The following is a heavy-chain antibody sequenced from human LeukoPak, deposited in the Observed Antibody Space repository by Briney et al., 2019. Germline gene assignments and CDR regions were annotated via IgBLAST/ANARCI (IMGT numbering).Heavy chain of an antibody. CDR3: ASGYCSGGSCYGLLDY. J-gene: IGHJ4*02. V-gene: IGHV1-18*01. D-gene: IGHD2-15*01. Sequence: ASVNVSCKASGYTFTTYGISWVRQAPGQGLEWMGWISAYNGNTNYAQKRQGRVTMTTDTSTKTAYRELRSLRSDDTAVYYCASGYCSGGSCYGLLDYWGQGTLVIVSS. CDR1: GYTFTTYG. CDR2: ISAYNGNT.